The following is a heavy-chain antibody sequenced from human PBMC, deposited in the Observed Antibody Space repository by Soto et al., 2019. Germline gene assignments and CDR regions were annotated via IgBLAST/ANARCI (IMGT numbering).Heavy chain of an antibody. Sequence: QITLNESGPTLVKPTQTLTLTCTFSGFSLSTSGVGVGWIRQPPGKALEWLALIYWDDDKRYSPSLKSRLTITKDTAKNQVVLTMTNMDPVDTATYYCAHRIPGDYEFDYWGQGTLVTVSS. CDR1: GFSLSTSGVG. CDR3: AHRIPGDYEFDY. V-gene: IGHV2-5*02. CDR2: IYWDDDK. J-gene: IGHJ4*02. D-gene: IGHD4-17*01.